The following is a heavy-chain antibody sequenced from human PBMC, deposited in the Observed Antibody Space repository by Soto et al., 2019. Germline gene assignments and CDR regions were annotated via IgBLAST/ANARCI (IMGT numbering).Heavy chain of an antibody. Sequence: SETLSLTCTVSGGSVSSGSHYWSWIRQPPGKGLEWIGEIYHSGSTNYNPSLKSRVTISVDKSKNQFSLKLSSVTAADTAVYYCARDRTVTGTPFDYWGQGTLVTVSS. CDR1: GGSVSSGSHY. CDR3: ARDRTVTGTPFDY. D-gene: IGHD1-7*01. CDR2: IYHSGST. J-gene: IGHJ4*02. V-gene: IGHV4-61*01.